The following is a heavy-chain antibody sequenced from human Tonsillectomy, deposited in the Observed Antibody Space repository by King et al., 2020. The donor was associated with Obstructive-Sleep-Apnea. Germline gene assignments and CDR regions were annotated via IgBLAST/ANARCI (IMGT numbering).Heavy chain of an antibody. J-gene: IGHJ4*02. D-gene: IGHD5-12*01. CDR3: ATLGSCHGSGCYYAY. V-gene: IGHV4-59*01. Sequence: QVQLQESGPGLVKPSETLSLTCVVSGGSIRGYFWSCIRQSPGKGLEGIGDIYYTGITNITPPLKSRVTISVDTSKKQFSLNLNSVTAADTAIYYCATLGSCHGSGCYYAYWAQGTLVTVSS. CDR2: IYYTGIT. CDR1: GGSIRGYF.